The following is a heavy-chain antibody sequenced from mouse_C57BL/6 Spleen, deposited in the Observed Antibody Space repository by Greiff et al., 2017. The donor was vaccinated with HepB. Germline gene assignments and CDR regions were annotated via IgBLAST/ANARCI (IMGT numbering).Heavy chain of an antibody. V-gene: IGHV6-3*01. CDR2: IRLKSDNYAT. D-gene: IGHD1-1*01. CDR1: GFTFSNYW. J-gene: IGHJ3*01. Sequence: EVKVEESGGGLVQPGGSMKLSCVASGFTFSNYWMNWVRQSPEKGLEWVAQIRLKSDNYATHYAESVKGRFTISRDDSKSSVYLQMNNLRAEDTGIYYCTGAPNYYGSSPFAYWGQGTLVTVSA. CDR3: TGAPNYYGSSPFAY.